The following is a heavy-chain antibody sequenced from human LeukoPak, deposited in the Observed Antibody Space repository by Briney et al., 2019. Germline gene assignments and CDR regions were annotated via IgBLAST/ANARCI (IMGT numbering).Heavy chain of an antibody. CDR2: ISYDGSNK. CDR1: GFTFSSYA. Sequence: QTRGSLRLSCAASGFTFSSYAMHWVRQAPGKRLVWVAVISYDGSNKYYADSVKGRFTISRDNSKNTLYLQMNSLRAEDTAVYYCARDPLVSSYYYYYGMDVWGQGTTVTVSS. CDR3: ARDPLVSSYYYYYGMDV. D-gene: IGHD2-2*01. J-gene: IGHJ6*02. V-gene: IGHV3-30-3*01.